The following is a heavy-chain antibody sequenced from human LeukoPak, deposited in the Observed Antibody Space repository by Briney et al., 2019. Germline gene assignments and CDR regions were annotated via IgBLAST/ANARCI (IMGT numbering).Heavy chain of an antibody. CDR2: IWYDGSNK. CDR1: GFTFSSYG. J-gene: IGHJ3*02. CDR3: AREGRDGYNYLSGAFDI. D-gene: IGHD5-24*01. Sequence: PGGSLRLSCAASGFTFSSYGMHWVRQAQGKGMEWVAVIWYDGSNKYYADSVKGRLTISRDNSKITLYLQMNSLRAEDTAVYYCAREGRDGYNYLSGAFDIWGQGTMVTVSS. V-gene: IGHV3-33*01.